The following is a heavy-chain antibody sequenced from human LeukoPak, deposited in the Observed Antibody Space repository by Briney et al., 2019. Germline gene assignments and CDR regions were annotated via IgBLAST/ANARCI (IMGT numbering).Heavy chain of an antibody. CDR2: IYTSGST. Sequence: SETLSLTCAVYGGSFSGYYWSWIRQPAGKGLEWIGRIYTSGSTNYNPSLKSRVTMSVDTSKNQFSLKLSSVTAADTAVYYCARDSARALFSPWGQGTLVTVSS. J-gene: IGHJ5*02. CDR3: ARDSARALFSP. CDR1: GGSFSGYY. V-gene: IGHV4-4*07.